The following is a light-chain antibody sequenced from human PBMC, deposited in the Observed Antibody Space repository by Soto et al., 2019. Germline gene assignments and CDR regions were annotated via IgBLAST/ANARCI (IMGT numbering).Light chain of an antibody. CDR3: MQGTHWPPT. CDR1: QSLVYSDGNDY. Sequence: DVVMTQSPLSLPVTLGQPASISCRSSQSLVYSDGNDYLSWFQQRPGQSPRRLIYKASNRDSGVPDRFSGSGSGTDFTLQINRVEAEDVGIYYCMQGTHWPPTFGRGTRVEI. J-gene: IGKJ1*01. CDR2: KAS. V-gene: IGKV2-30*01.